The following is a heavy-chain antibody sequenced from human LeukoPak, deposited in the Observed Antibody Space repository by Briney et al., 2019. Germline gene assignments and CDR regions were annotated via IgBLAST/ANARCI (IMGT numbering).Heavy chain of an antibody. D-gene: IGHD1-26*01. V-gene: IGHV3-23*01. CDR1: GFTFRIYA. CDR3: ARGGSYLSAFDI. CDR2: IRGSGGST. J-gene: IGHJ3*02. Sequence: GGSLRLSCVASGFTFRIYAMSWVRQPPGKGLEWVSGIRGSGGSTYYADSVKGRFTISRDNSKNTLYLQMNSLRAEDTAVYYCARGGSYLSAFDIWGQGTMVTVSS.